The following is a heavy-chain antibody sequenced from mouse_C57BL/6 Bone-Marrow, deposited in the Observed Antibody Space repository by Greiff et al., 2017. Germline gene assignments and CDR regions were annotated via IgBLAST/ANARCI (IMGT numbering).Heavy chain of an antibody. CDR2: IDPETGGT. D-gene: IGHD1-1*01. CDR3: TRDYYGSRDYYFDY. Sequence: QVQLKQSGAELVRPGASVTLSCKASGYTFTDYEMHWVKQTPVHGLEWIGAIDPETGGTAYNQKFKGKAILTADKSSSTAYMELRSLTSEDSAVYYCTRDYYGSRDYYFDYWGQGTTLTVSS. V-gene: IGHV1-15*01. J-gene: IGHJ2*01. CDR1: GYTFTDYE.